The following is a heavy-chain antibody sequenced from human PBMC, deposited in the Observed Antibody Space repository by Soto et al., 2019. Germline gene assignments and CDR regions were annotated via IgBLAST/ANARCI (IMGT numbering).Heavy chain of an antibody. CDR2: IYTSGST. D-gene: IGHD3-3*01. Sequence: WETLSLTCTVSGDSINSYYWSWIRQPAGKGLEWIGRIYTSGSTNYNPSLKSRVTMSVDTSKNQFSLKLNSVTAADTAVYYCARELMTYYDFWSGSNPAGMDVWGQGTTVTVSS. J-gene: IGHJ6*02. CDR3: ARELMTYYDFWSGSNPAGMDV. CDR1: GDSINSYY. V-gene: IGHV4-4*07.